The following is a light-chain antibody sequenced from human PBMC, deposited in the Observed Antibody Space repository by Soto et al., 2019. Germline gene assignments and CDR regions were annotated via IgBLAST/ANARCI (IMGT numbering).Light chain of an antibody. CDR2: WAS. V-gene: IGKV4-1*01. Sequence: DIVMTQSPDSLAVSLGARATINCKSSQSVLYSSDNKNYLAWYQQKPGQPPKLLIYWASTRDSGVPDRFSGSGSGADFTLTISSLQAEDVAVYYCQQYSTTLTFGGGTRVEIK. J-gene: IGKJ4*01. CDR3: QQYSTTLT. CDR1: QSVLYSSDNKNY.